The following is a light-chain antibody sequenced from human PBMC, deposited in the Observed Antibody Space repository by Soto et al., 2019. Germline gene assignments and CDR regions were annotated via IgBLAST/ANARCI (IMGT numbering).Light chain of an antibody. CDR1: QSVDRSY. Sequence: EGVLTQSPGTLSLSPGERATLSCRASQSVDRSYLAWYQQRPGQAPRLLIYGASSRATGIPDRFSGSGSGTDFTLTISSLQPEDFATYYCQQLNSYPFTFGPGAKVDIK. CDR3: QQLNSYPFT. CDR2: GAS. V-gene: IGKV3-20*01. J-gene: IGKJ3*01.